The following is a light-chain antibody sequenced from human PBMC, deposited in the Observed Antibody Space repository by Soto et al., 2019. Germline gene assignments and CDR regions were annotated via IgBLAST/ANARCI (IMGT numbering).Light chain of an antibody. CDR3: QQYYSTPLS. J-gene: IGKJ4*01. CDR1: QSVLYSSNNKNY. V-gene: IGKV4-1*01. CDR2: WAS. Sequence: DIFMTQCPDSLAVSLGERATINCKSSQSVLYSSNNKNYLAWYQQKPGQPPKLLIYWASTRESGVPDRFSGSGSGTDFILTISSLQAEDVAVYYCQQYYSTPLSFGGGTKVDNK.